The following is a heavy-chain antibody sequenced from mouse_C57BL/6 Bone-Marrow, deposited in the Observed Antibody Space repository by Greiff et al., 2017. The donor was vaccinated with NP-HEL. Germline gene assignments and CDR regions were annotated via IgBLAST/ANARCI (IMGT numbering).Heavy chain of an antibody. CDR1: GYTFTSYW. D-gene: IGHD2-2*01. V-gene: IGHV1-64*01. Sequence: QVQLKESGAELVKPGASVKLSCKASGYTFTSYWMHWVKQRPGQGLEWIGMIHPNSGSTNYNEKFKSKATLTVDKSSSTAYMQLSSLTSEDSAVYYCARALYGYDAWFAYWGQGTLVTVSA. CDR3: ARALYGYDAWFAY. CDR2: IHPNSGST. J-gene: IGHJ3*01.